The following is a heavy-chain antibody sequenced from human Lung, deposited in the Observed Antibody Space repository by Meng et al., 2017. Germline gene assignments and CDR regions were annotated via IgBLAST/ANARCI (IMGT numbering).Heavy chain of an antibody. CDR1: GYTFPDYW. V-gene: IGHV1-2*06. Sequence: GQSGAEVEEPGAPVKLSGKASGYTFPDYWLHWVRRAPGQGLEWMGRINPKSGDTHYAQRFQGRVTMTGDTSISTAYMELSGLRSDDTAMYYCARDEDISAAGKLFGDYWGQGTLVTVSS. CDR2: INPKSGDT. CDR3: ARDEDISAAGKLFGDY. J-gene: IGHJ4*02. D-gene: IGHD6-13*01.